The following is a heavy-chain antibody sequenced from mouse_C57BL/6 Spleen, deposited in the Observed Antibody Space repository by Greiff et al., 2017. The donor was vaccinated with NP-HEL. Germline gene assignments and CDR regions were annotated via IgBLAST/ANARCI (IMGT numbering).Heavy chain of an antibody. D-gene: IGHD6-5*01. Sequence: DVMLVESGGGLVKPGGSLKLSCAASGFTFSDSGMHWVRQAPEKGLEWVAYISSGSSTIYYADTVKGRFTISRDTAKNTLFLQMTILRSEKTAMYYCGKLCCEAMDDWGQGTSVTVSS. CDR1: GFTFSDSG. J-gene: IGHJ4*01. CDR2: ISSGSSTI. V-gene: IGHV5-17*01. CDR3: GKLCCEAMDD.